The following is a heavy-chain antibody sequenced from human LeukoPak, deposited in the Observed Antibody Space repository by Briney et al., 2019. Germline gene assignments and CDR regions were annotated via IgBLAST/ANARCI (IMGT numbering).Heavy chain of an antibody. J-gene: IGHJ4*02. V-gene: IGHV4-30-4*01. CDR1: GGSISSGDYY. CDR3: ARNGLPGSYLFDY. Sequence: SQTLSLTCTVSGGSISSGDYYWSWIRQPPGKGLEWIGYIYYSGSTYYNPSLKSRVTISVDTSKNQFSLKLSSVTAADTAVYYCARNGLPGSYLFDYWGQGTLVTVSS. CDR2: IYYSGST. D-gene: IGHD3-10*01.